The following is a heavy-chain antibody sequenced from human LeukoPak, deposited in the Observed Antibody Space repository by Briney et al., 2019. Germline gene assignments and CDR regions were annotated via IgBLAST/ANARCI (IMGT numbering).Heavy chain of an antibody. J-gene: IGHJ4*02. CDR2: VYYNGGT. V-gene: IGHV4-59*08. CDR1: GGSISPYY. D-gene: IGHD6-13*01. Sequence: SETLSLTCTVSGGSISPYYWSWIRQPPGKGLEWIGYVYYNGGTNYSPSLKSRVTISADTSKNQFSLKLSSVTAADTAVYYCARQGRYMAAALHPNFDYWGQGTLVTVSS. CDR3: ARQGRYMAAALHPNFDY.